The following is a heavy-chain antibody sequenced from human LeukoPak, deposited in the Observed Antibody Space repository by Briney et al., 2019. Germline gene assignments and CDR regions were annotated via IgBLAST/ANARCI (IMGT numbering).Heavy chain of an antibody. CDR2: ISGSGGST. Sequence: GGSLRLSCAAPGSTFSSYAMSWVRQAPGKGLEWVSAISGSGGSTYYADSVKGRFTISRDNSKNTLYLQMNSLRAEDTAVYYCATLGQRYCSGGSCYTSGSSDYWGQGTLVTVSS. CDR3: ATLGQRYCSGGSCYTSGSSDY. J-gene: IGHJ4*02. CDR1: GSTFSSYA. D-gene: IGHD2-15*01. V-gene: IGHV3-23*01.